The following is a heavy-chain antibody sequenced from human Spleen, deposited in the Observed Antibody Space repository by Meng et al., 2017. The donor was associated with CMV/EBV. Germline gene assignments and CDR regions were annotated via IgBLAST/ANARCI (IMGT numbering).Heavy chain of an antibody. V-gene: IGHV4-39*07. CDR1: GGSISSSSYY. Sequence: SGGSISSSSYYWGWIRQPPGKGLEWIGSISYSGSTYYNPSLKSRVTISVDTSKNQFSLKLSSVTAADTAVYYCARDLLGDHLYYFDYWGQGTLVTVSS. D-gene: IGHD2-21*02. CDR2: ISYSGST. CDR3: ARDLLGDHLYYFDY. J-gene: IGHJ4*02.